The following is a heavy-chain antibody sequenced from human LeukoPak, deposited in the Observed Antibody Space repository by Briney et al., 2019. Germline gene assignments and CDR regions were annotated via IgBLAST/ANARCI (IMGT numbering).Heavy chain of an antibody. Sequence: ASVKVSCKASGYTFTSYYMHWVRQAPGQGLEWMGIINPSGGSTSYAQKFQGRVTMTRDTSISTAYMELSRLRSDDTAVYYCARRLIAAAGTEFDPWGQGTLVTVSS. CDR3: ARRLIAAAGTEFDP. V-gene: IGHV1-46*01. CDR2: INPSGGST. D-gene: IGHD6-13*01. J-gene: IGHJ5*02. CDR1: GYTFTSYY.